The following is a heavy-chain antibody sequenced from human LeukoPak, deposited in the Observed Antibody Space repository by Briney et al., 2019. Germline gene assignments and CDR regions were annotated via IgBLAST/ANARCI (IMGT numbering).Heavy chain of an antibody. Sequence: GGSLRLSCAASGFTFSNYAMHWVRQAPGKGLEWVAVISSDGSNKYYADSVKGRFTISRDNSKNTLYLQMNSLRAEDTAVYYCARVYGVLQYFDYWGQGTLVTVSS. D-gene: IGHD2/OR15-2a*01. CDR2: ISSDGSNK. V-gene: IGHV3-30*14. CDR3: ARVYGVLQYFDY. J-gene: IGHJ4*02. CDR1: GFTFSNYA.